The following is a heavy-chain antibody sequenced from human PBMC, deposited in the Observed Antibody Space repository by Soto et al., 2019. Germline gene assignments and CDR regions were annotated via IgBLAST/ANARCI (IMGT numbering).Heavy chain of an antibody. Sequence: PGGSLRLSCAASGFTFSSYAMHWVRQAPGKGLEWVAVISYDGSNKYYADSVKGRFTISRDNSKNTLYLQMHSLRTEDTAVYYCAKDKGNYYFDYWGQGTQVTVSS. V-gene: IGHV3-30-3*01. CDR1: GFTFSSYA. J-gene: IGHJ4*02. CDR2: ISYDGSNK. CDR3: AKDKGNYYFDY.